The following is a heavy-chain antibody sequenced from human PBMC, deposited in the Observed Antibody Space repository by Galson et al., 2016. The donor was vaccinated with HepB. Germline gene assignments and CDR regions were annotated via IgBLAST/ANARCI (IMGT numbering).Heavy chain of an antibody. J-gene: IGHJ2*01. Sequence: SLRLSCAASGLTLRKYIIHWVRQTPGKGLEWVSVMWNDEPQKNYADSVKGRFIISRDNSKNTVYLQMDGLRAEDTGVYYCTKDARSIAGRQAGPRWYFDLWGRGALISVSS. CDR3: TKDARSIAGRQAGPRWYFDL. CDR1: GLTLRKYI. CDR2: MWNDEPQK. V-gene: IGHV3-33*06. D-gene: IGHD6-6*01.